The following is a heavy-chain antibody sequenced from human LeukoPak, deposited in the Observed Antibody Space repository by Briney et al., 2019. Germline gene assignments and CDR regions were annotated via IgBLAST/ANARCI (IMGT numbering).Heavy chain of an antibody. CDR2: ISDDGRYI. CDR1: GFTFTSYA. D-gene: IGHD3-3*01. V-gene: IGHV3-21*01. CDR3: ARDPFGVAHNWFDP. Sequence: PGGSLRLSCAASGFTFTSYAMNWLRQAPGKGPEWISSISDDGRYIYYADSVKGRFTISRDDANNSVSLQMNSLRAEDTALYLCARDPFGVAHNWFDPWGQGTLVIVSS. J-gene: IGHJ5*02.